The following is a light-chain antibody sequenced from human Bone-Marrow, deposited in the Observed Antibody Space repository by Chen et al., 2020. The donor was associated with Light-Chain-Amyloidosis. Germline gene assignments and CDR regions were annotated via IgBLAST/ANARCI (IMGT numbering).Light chain of an antibody. J-gene: IGKJ1*01. V-gene: IGKV3-20*01. Sequence: EVVLTQSPGTLSLSPGEGATLSCRASRRVSSNHLAWYQHKPGQAPRLLIHDASTRATGIPDRFSVSGSRTDFNLSISRVEPEDFAVYYCHQYSSSLPWTFGQGTKVEIK. CDR1: RRVSSNH. CDR2: DAS. CDR3: HQYSSSLPWT.